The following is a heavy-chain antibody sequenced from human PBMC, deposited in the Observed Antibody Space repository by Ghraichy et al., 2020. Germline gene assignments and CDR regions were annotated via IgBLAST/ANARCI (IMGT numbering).Heavy chain of an antibody. CDR3: ARDSKWLQLPDY. Sequence: SETLSLTCTVSGGSISSGSYYWSWIRQPAGKGLEWIGRIYTSGSTNYNPSLKSRVTMSVDTSKNQFSLKLSSVTAADTAVYYCARDSKWLQLPDYWGQGTLVTVSS. J-gene: IGHJ4*02. CDR2: IYTSGST. CDR1: GGSISSGSYY. V-gene: IGHV4-61*02. D-gene: IGHD5-24*01.